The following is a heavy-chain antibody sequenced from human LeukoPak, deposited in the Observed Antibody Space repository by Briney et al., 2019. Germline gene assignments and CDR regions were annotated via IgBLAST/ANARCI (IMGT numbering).Heavy chain of an antibody. CDR3: AKDWGKWLVNTPVDY. D-gene: IGHD6-19*01. J-gene: IGHJ4*02. V-gene: IGHV3-30*18. CDR1: GFTFSSYG. CDR2: ISYDGSNK. Sequence: PGGSLRLSCAASGFTFSSYGMHWVRQAPGKGLEWVAVISYDGSNKYYADSVKGRFTISRDNSKNTLYLQMNSLRAEDTAVYYCAKDWGKWLVNTPVDYWGQGTLVTVSS.